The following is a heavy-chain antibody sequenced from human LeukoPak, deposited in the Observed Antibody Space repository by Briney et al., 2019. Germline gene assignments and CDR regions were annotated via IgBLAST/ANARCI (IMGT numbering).Heavy chain of an antibody. CDR2: IIPIFGTA. J-gene: IGHJ4*02. V-gene: IGHV1-69*05. CDR3: ARIYGDVRVGYYFDY. D-gene: IGHD4-17*01. CDR1: GGTFSSYA. Sequence: GASVKVSCKASGGTFSSYAISWVRQAPGQGLEWMGGIIPIFGTANYAQKFQGRVTMTRDTSTSTVYMELSSLRSEDTAVYYCARIYGDVRVGYYFDYWGQGTLVTVSS.